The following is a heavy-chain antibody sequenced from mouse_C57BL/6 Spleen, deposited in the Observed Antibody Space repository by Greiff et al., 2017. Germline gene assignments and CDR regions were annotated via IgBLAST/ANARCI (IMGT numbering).Heavy chain of an antibody. CDR3: ARAYSNRYYFDY. V-gene: IGHV1-74*01. J-gene: IGHJ2*01. CDR1: GYTFTSYW. Sequence: QVQLQQPGAELVKPGASVKVSCKASGYTFTSYWMHWVKQSPGQGLEWIGRIHPSDSDTNYNQKFKGKATLTVDKSSSTAYMQLSSLTSEDSAVYYCARAYSNRYYFDYWGQGTTLTVSS. CDR2: IHPSDSDT. D-gene: IGHD2-5*01.